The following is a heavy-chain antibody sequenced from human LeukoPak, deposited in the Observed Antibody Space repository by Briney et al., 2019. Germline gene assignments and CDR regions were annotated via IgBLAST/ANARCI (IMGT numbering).Heavy chain of an antibody. CDR3: ARVRKSDFWSGYNDAFDI. D-gene: IGHD3-3*01. CDR2: INTNTGNP. CDR1: GYTFISYA. Sequence: ASVKVSCKASGYTFISYAMNWVRQAPGQGLEWMGWINTNTGNPTYAQGFTGRFVFSLDTSVSTAYLQISSLKAEDTAVYYCARVRKSDFWSGYNDAFDIWGQGTMVTVSS. V-gene: IGHV7-4-1*02. J-gene: IGHJ3*02.